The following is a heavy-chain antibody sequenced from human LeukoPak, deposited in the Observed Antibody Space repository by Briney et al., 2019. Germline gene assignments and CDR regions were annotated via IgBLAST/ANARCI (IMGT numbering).Heavy chain of an antibody. D-gene: IGHD3-9*01. Sequence: SETLSLTCSVSGGSISIYYWAWIRQIPGKGLGWIGYIYYTGTTNYNPLFESRATISVDTSKNQFSLKLTSVTAADTAVYFCARGEDFERYYLAYWGQGTLVTVSS. CDR2: IYYTGTT. V-gene: IGHV4-59*01. CDR3: ARGEDFERYYLAY. CDR1: GGSISIYY. J-gene: IGHJ4*02.